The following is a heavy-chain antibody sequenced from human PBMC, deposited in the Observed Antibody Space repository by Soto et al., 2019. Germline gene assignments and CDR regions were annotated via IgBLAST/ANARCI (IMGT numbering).Heavy chain of an antibody. D-gene: IGHD6-19*01. Sequence: SETLSLTCAAYGGSFSGYYWSWIRQHTGKGLEWIGEINHSGSTNYNPSLKSRVTISVDTSKNQFSLKLSSVTAADTAVYYCARVAGFDPWGQGTLVTVSS. CDR1: GGSFSGYY. J-gene: IGHJ5*02. V-gene: IGHV4-34*01. CDR2: INHSGST. CDR3: ARVAGFDP.